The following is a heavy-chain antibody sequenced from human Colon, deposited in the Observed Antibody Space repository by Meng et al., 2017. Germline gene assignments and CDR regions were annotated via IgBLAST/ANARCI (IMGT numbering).Heavy chain of an antibody. CDR2: IYASGNT. CDR1: GGSINSGSYY. Sequence: TLSLTCTVSGGSINSGSYYWSWIRQPAGQGLEWVGRIYASGNTNYNPSLKSRVTMSHDTSNNQFSLRLTSVAAADTAVYYCARTDTSASYHYFDYWGQGTLVTVSS. V-gene: IGHV4-61*02. CDR3: ARTDTSASYHYFDY. J-gene: IGHJ4*02. D-gene: IGHD3-22*01.